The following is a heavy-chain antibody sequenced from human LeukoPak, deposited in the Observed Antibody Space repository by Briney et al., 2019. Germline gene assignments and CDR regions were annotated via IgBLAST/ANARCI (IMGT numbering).Heavy chain of an antibody. CDR1: GGTFSSYT. J-gene: IGHJ4*02. CDR3: ARRSGSYMRYY. Sequence: GASVKVSCKASGGTFSSYTISWVRQAPGQGLEWMGRIIPILGIANYAQKFQGRVTITADKSTSTAYMELSSLRSEDTAVYYCARRSGSYMRYYWGQGTLVTVSS. D-gene: IGHD3-10*01. CDR2: IIPILGIA. V-gene: IGHV1-69*02.